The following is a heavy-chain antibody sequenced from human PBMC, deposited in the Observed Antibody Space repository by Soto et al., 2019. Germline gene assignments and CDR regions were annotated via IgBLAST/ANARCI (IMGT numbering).Heavy chain of an antibody. V-gene: IGHV1-69*01. CDR1: GAIFSSNA. CDR2: ILPIFGRT. Sequence: QAQLVQSGAEVKKPGSSVKVTCKASGAIFSSNAISWVRQAPGQGLEWMGGILPIFGRTNYAQKFQGRVTITADESTRTAYMELSSLKSEDTAVYYCATGGRGYSYAPRFYFEYWGQGTLVTVSS. J-gene: IGHJ4*02. D-gene: IGHD5-18*01. CDR3: ATGGRGYSYAPRFYFEY.